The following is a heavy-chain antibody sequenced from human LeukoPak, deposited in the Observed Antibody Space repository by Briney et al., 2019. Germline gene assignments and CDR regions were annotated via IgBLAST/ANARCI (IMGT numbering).Heavy chain of an antibody. CDR2: MNPNSGNT. CDR3: ARAPVWTGYYYYMDV. D-gene: IGHD3/OR15-3a*01. Sequence: ASVKVSCKASGYTFITYGLSWVRQATGQGLEWLGWMNPNSGNTGYAQKFQGRVTITRNTSISTAYMELSSLRSEDTAVYYCARAPVWTGYYYYMDVWGKGTTVTVSS. CDR1: GYTFITYG. V-gene: IGHV1-8*03. J-gene: IGHJ6*03.